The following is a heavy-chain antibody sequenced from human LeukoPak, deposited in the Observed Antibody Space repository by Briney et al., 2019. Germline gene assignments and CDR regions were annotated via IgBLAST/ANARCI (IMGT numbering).Heavy chain of an antibody. J-gene: IGHJ6*03. CDR3: ARSSGADYYYMDV. V-gene: IGHV1-2*02. CDR2: INPNSGGT. D-gene: IGHD6-25*01. CDR1: GYSFSGYY. Sequence: ASVKVSCKASGYSFSGYYMHWVRQAPGQGLEWMGWINPNSGGTTYAQNFQGRVTMTRDASISTTYMELNRLTSDDTAVYFCARSSGADYYYMDVWGKGTTVTVSS.